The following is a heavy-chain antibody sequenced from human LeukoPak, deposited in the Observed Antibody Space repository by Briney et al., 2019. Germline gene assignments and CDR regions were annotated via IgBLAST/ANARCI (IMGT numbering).Heavy chain of an antibody. V-gene: IGHV4-31*03. CDR2: IYYSGST. CDR3: ARAGTTTDMVRGVIITYYYGMDV. Sequence: PSETLSLTCTVSGGSISSGGYYWSWIRQHPGTGLEWLGYIYYSGSTYYNPSLKSRVTISVDTSKNQFSLKLSSVTAAGTAVYYCARAGTTTDMVRGVIITYYYGMDVWGQGTTVTVSS. CDR1: GGSISSGGYY. D-gene: IGHD3-10*01. J-gene: IGHJ6*02.